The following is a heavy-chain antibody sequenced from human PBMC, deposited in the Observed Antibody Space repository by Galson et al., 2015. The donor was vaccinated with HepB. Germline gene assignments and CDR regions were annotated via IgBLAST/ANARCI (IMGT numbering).Heavy chain of an antibody. J-gene: IGHJ5*02. D-gene: IGHD2-2*01. CDR1: GYTFTNYY. CDR3: ARSALWASPKRNAPYGFDP. CDR2: INPSGGST. V-gene: IGHV1-46*01. Sequence: SVKVSCKASGYTFTNYYMHWVRQAPGQGLEWMGIINPSGGSTSYAQKFQGRVTMTRDTSTSTVYMELSSLRSEDTAVYYCARSALWASPKRNAPYGFDPWGQGTLVTVSS.